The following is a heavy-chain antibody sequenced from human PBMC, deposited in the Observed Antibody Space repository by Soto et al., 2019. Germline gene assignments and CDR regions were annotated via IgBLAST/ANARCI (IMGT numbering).Heavy chain of an antibody. CDR3: ERDYLSSNQSLSYCDF. D-gene: IGHD2-2*01. CDR2: INPYDCST. CDR1: GYDFTRHH. V-gene: IGHV1-46*01. J-gene: IGHJ4*02. Sequence: QVQLVQSGAEVTKPGASVRLSCKASGYDFTRHHIHWGRQAPGQGLEWMGFINPYDCSTIHAQKIQGRITMTIAKSTNTVYMELSSLRSDYAAVYYCERDYLSSNQSLSYCDFWGRGFLVTVSA.